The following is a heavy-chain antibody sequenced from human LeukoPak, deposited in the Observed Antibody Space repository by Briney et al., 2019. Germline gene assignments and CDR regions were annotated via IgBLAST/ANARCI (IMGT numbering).Heavy chain of an antibody. Sequence: GGSLRLSCAASGFTFSSYWMNWARQAPGKGLEWVASINHNGNVNYYVDSVKGRFTISRDNAKNSLYLQMSNLRAKDTAVYYCAKDRKYSGSYFYFDYWGQGTLVTVSS. CDR2: INHNGNVN. CDR1: GFTFSSYW. J-gene: IGHJ4*02. D-gene: IGHD1-26*01. CDR3: AKDRKYSGSYFYFDY. V-gene: IGHV3-7*03.